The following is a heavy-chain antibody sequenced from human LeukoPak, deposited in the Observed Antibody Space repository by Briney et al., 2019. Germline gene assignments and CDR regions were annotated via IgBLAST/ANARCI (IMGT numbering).Heavy chain of an antibody. D-gene: IGHD6-13*01. CDR3: ARSYSSSWAGFDP. J-gene: IGHJ5*02. Sequence: GESLKISCKGSGYSFTSYWIGWVRQMPGKGLEWMGIIYPGDSDTRYSPSFQGQVTIPADNSISTAYLQWSSLKASDTAMYYCARSYSSSWAGFDPWGQGTLVTVSS. CDR1: GYSFTSYW. CDR2: IYPGDSDT. V-gene: IGHV5-51*01.